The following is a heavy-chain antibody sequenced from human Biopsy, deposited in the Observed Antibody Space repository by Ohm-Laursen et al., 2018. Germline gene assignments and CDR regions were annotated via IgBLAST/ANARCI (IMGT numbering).Heavy chain of an antibody. D-gene: IGHD2/OR15-2a*01. CDR2: ISPYNDKT. CDR1: GYTFTSYD. V-gene: IGHV1-18*01. CDR3: ARVFCTSTTCYGLLDN. J-gene: IGHJ4*02. Sequence: SVKVSCKVSGYTFTSYDISWVRQAPGQGLEWMGWISPYNDKTSYPPKLQDRVTMTADTSTDTAHMELRSLRSDDTAVYYCARVFCTSTTCYGLLDNWGQGTLVTVSS.